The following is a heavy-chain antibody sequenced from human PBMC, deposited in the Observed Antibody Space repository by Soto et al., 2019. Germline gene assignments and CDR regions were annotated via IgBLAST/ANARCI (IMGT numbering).Heavy chain of an antibody. CDR3: ARTPYYYGSGSYLDY. V-gene: IGHV1-18*01. CDR1: GYTFTSYG. D-gene: IGHD3-10*01. Sequence: QVQLVQSGAEVKKPGASVKVSCKASGYTFTSYGISWVRQAPGQGLEWMGWISAYNGNTNYAQKLQGRVTMTTDTPTSTADMELRSLRSDDTAVYYCARTPYYYGSGSYLDYWGQGTLVTVSS. CDR2: ISAYNGNT. J-gene: IGHJ4*02.